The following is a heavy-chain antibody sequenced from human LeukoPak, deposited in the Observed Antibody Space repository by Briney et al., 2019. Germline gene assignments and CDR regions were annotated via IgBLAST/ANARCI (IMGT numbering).Heavy chain of an antibody. D-gene: IGHD3-16*01. CDR1: GYTFTDYY. V-gene: IGHV1-2*02. J-gene: IGHJ4*02. CDR2: INPNSGGT. Sequence: GSSVPVSCKASGYTFTDYYLHWVRQAPGQGLEWMGWINPNSGGTKYAQKFQGRVTMTRDTSISTAYMELSMLRSDDAVVYCGGKMGEYSHIDYWGQGTLVTVSS. CDR3: GKMGEYSHIDY.